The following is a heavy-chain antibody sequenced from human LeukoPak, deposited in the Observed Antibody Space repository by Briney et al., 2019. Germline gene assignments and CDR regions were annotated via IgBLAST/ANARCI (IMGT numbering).Heavy chain of an antibody. CDR3: AREIYSNRDQDDAFDL. CDR2: IGPKSNNV. D-gene: IGHD2-15*01. J-gene: IGHJ3*01. CDR1: GFTFSSYA. V-gene: IGHV3-21*06. Sequence: AGGSLRLSCTASGFTFSSYAMHWVRQAPGKGLEWLASIGPKSNNVYFGDSLEGRFSISRDNARNSLYLQMNSLRAEDTALYYCAREIYSNRDQDDAFDLWGQGTMVTVSS.